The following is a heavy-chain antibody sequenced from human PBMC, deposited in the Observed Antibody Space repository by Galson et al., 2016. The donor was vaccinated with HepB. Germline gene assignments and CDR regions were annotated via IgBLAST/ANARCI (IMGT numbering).Heavy chain of an antibody. CDR1: GGSISSYY. J-gene: IGHJ5*02. V-gene: IGHV4-59*08. Sequence: SETLSLTCTVSGGSISSYYWSWIRQPPGKGLEWIGYIYYSGSTNYNPSLKSRVTISVDTSKNRFSLKLSSVTAADTAVYYCARRRNYYDGSGYYHDWFDPWGQGTLVTVSS. D-gene: IGHD3-22*01. CDR2: IYYSGST. CDR3: ARRRNYYDGSGYYHDWFDP.